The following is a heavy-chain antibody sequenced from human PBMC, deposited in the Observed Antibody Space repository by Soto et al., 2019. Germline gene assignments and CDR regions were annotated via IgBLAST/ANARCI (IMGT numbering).Heavy chain of an antibody. D-gene: IGHD6-19*01. V-gene: IGHV1-58*01. CDR3: VAASPHHSIAVAQLDP. CDR2: IVVGSGNT. J-gene: IGHJ5*02. Sequence: SVKVSCKASGFTFTSSAVQWVRQARGQRLEWIGWIVVGSGNTNYEQKFQERDTITRDMSTSTAYMELSSLRSEDTAVYYCVAASPHHSIAVAQLDPWGQGTLVTVSS. CDR1: GFTFTSSA.